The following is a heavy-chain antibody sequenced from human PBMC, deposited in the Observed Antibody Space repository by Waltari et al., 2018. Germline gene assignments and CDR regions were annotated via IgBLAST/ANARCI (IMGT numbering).Heavy chain of an antibody. Sequence: QVQLQESVPGLVKPSETLSPTCVVSGYSISSGYYWGWIRQPPGKGLERIGSIYHSGSTYYNPSLKSRVTISVDTSKNQFSLKLSSVTAADTAVYYCARHGTRITMTSSFEYWGQGTLVTVSS. CDR2: IYHSGST. V-gene: IGHV4-38-2*01. D-gene: IGHD3-3*01. CDR1: GYSISSGYY. CDR3: ARHGTRITMTSSFEY. J-gene: IGHJ4*02.